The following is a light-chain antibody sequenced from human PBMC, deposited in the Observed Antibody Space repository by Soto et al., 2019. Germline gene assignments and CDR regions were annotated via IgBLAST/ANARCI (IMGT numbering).Light chain of an antibody. CDR3: VGWDESLSGRM. V-gene: IGLV1-47*01. J-gene: IGLJ3*02. CDR2: RNN. Sequence: QSALTQPPSASGTPGQRVTISCSGSGSNIGRNYVFWYQQVPGKAPKLLIYRNNQRPSGVPDRFSGSKSGTSASLTISGLRSEDEADYYCVGWDESLSGRMFGGGTKLTVL. CDR1: GSNIGRNY.